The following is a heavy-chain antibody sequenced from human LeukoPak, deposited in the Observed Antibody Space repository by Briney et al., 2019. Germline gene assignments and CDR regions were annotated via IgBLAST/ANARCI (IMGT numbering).Heavy chain of an antibody. J-gene: IGHJ5*02. V-gene: IGHV3-74*01. CDR2: INPDASTT. D-gene: IGHD1-26*01. CDR3: AMSLYSGAYVT. Sequence: GGSLRLSCAASEFTFSAYWVHWVRHAPGKGLVWVSLINPDASTTVYADSVKGRFTISRDNAKNTLYLQMNSLRTEDTAVYYCAMSLYSGAYVTWGQGTLVTVSS. CDR1: EFTFSAYW.